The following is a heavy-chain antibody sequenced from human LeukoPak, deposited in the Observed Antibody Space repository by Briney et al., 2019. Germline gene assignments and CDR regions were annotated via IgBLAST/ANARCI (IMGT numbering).Heavy chain of an antibody. J-gene: IGHJ6*03. Sequence: TGGSLRLSCAASGFTFDDYAMHWVRQAPGKGLEWVAVISYDGSNKYYADSVKGRFTISRDNSKKTLYLQMNSLRAEDTAVYYCAKTDSGSYLGFRYYYYMDVWGKGTTVTISS. V-gene: IGHV3-30*18. CDR3: AKTDSGSYLGFRYYYYMDV. CDR2: ISYDGSNK. D-gene: IGHD1-26*01. CDR1: GFTFDDYA.